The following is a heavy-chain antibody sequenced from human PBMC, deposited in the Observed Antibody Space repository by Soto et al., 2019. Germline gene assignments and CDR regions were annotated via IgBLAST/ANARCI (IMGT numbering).Heavy chain of an antibody. J-gene: IGHJ4*02. D-gene: IGHD3-9*01. CDR1: GYTFTSYG. CDR3: ARADPYYDILTGSGDDY. Sequence: GASVKVSFKASGYTFTSYGISWVRQAPGQGLEWMGWISAYNGNTNYAQKLQGRVTMTTDTSTSTAYMELRSLRSDDTAVYYCARADPYYDILTGSGDDYWGQGTLVTVSS. V-gene: IGHV1-18*01. CDR2: ISAYNGNT.